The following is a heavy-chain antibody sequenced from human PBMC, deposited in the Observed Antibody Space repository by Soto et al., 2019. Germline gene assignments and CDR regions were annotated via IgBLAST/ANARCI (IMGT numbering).Heavy chain of an antibody. CDR1: GGSITDYP. Sequence: SETLSLTCTVSGGSITDYPWVWIRQPAGKGLEWIGRIFSSGSTNYNPSLKGRITMSLDTSKNQFSLKLNSATATDTAVYFCARDQGVVVTADNGFDPWGQGILVTVSS. CDR2: IFSSGST. D-gene: IGHD2-21*02. CDR3: ARDQGVVVTADNGFDP. J-gene: IGHJ5*02. V-gene: IGHV4-4*07.